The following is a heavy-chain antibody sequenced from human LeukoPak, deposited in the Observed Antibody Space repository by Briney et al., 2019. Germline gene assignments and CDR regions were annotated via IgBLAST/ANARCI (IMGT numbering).Heavy chain of an antibody. V-gene: IGHV6-1*01. Sequence: SQTLSLTCAISGDSVSSDSVGWNWIRQSPSRGLEWLGKTYFRSKWNTDYAVSLKSRVFINSDTSKNQFSLQLNSVTPEDTAMYYCAKEYTNSWFTSLNWGQGTLVTVSS. CDR3: AKEYTNSWFTSLN. J-gene: IGHJ4*02. CDR1: GDSVSSDSVG. D-gene: IGHD6-13*01. CDR2: TYFRSKWNT.